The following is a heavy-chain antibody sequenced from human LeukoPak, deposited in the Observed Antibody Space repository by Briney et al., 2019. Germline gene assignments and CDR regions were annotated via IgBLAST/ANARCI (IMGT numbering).Heavy chain of an antibody. J-gene: IGHJ4*02. CDR1: GGTFSSYA. Sequence: SVKVSCKASGGTFSSYAISWVRQAPGQGLEWMGRIIPILGIANYAQRFQGRVTITADKSTSTAYMELSSLRSEDTAVYYCARFPPAADSSYYFDYWGQGTLVTVSS. V-gene: IGHV1-69*04. CDR2: IIPILGIA. CDR3: ARFPPAADSSYYFDY. D-gene: IGHD3-22*01.